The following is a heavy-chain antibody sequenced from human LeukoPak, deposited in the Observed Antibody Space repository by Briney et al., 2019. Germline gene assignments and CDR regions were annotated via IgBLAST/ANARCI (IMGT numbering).Heavy chain of an antibody. Sequence: SETLSLTCTVSGGSISSGGYYWAWIRQPPGKGLEWIGNIYYSGNTYYNTSLQSRVTISVDTSKNQISLKLSSVTAADTAVYYCARDRGMCWFDPWGQGTLVTVSS. D-gene: IGHD6-13*01. CDR1: GGSISSGGYY. CDR2: IYYSGNT. V-gene: IGHV4-39*07. J-gene: IGHJ5*02. CDR3: ARDRGMCWFDP.